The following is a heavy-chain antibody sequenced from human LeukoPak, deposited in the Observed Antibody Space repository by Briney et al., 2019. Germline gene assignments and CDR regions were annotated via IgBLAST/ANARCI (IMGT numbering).Heavy chain of an antibody. CDR2: ISDGGST. V-gene: IGHV3-53*01. J-gene: IGHJ4*02. Sequence: GGSLRLSCAASGFTISSNYMNWVRQAPGKGLDWVSVISDGGSTYYADSVRGRFTISRDNSKNTLLLQMNSLRVEDTAVYYCARGVFNWGQGTLVTVSS. CDR3: ARGVFN. D-gene: IGHD3-10*01. CDR1: GFTISSNY.